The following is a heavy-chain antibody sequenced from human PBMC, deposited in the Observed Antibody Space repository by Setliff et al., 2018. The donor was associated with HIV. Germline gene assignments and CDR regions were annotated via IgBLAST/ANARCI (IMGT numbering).Heavy chain of an antibody. J-gene: IGHJ3*02. CDR3: AKRRSSGSLLDAFDI. CDR1: GYNFTNYW. CDR2: VYPGDSDA. V-gene: IGHV5-51*01. Sequence: PGESLKISCKGSGYNFTNYWIGWVRQMPGKGLEWMGIVYPGDSDARYSPSFRGQFTISADKSITTAYLQWNSLKASDTAMYYCAKRRSSGSLLDAFDIWGPGTMGTVSS. D-gene: IGHD1-26*01.